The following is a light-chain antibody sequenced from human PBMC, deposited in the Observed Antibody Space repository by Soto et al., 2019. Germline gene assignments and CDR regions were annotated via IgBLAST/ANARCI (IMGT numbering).Light chain of an antibody. CDR3: AAWDNSLTGLYV. V-gene: IGLV1-44*01. J-gene: IGLJ1*01. CDR2: SNN. CDR1: SSNIGSYT. Sequence: QSVLTQPPSASGTTGQRITISCSGSSSNIGSYTVNWYQHLPGTAPRLLMYSNNQRPSGVPARFSGSKSGTSASLAISGVLSEDEADYYCAAWDNSLTGLYVFGTGTKLTVL.